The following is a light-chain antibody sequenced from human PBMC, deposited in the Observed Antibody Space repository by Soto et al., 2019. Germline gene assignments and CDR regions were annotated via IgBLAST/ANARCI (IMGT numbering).Light chain of an antibody. Sequence: QSALTQPASVTVSPGQSITISCTGTSSDVGAYDYVSWYQQHPDKAPKLMIYEVSNRPSGVSNRFSGSKSVNTATLTISGLQAEDEADYYCSSYTSRSNRVFGTGT. V-gene: IGLV2-14*03. CDR1: SSDVGAYDY. CDR3: SSYTSRSNRV. CDR2: EVS. J-gene: IGLJ1*01.